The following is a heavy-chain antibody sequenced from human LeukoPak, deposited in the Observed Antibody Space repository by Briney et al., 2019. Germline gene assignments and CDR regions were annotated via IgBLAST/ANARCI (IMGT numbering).Heavy chain of an antibody. CDR1: GGTFSSYA. J-gene: IGHJ4*02. CDR3: ASNIVVPAATDY. Sequence: SVRVSCKASGGTFSSYAISWVRQAPGQGLEWMGRIIPILDISNYAQKFQGRVTITADKSTSTAYMELSSLRSEDTAVYYCASNIVVPAATDYWGQGTLVTVSS. CDR2: IIPILDIS. D-gene: IGHD2-2*01. V-gene: IGHV1-69*04.